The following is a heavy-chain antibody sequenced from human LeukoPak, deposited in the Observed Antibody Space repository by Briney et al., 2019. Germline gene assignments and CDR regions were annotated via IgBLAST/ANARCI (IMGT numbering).Heavy chain of an antibody. CDR2: ISGSGGST. CDR3: AKDRYSGYDWIHTRGNWFDP. V-gene: IGHV3-23*01. J-gene: IGHJ5*02. Sequence: GGSLRLSCAASGFTFSSYAMSWVRQAPGKGLEWVSAISGSGGSTYYADSVKGRFTISRDNSKNTLYLQMNSLRAEDTAVYYCAKDRYSGYDWIHTRGNWFDPWGQGTLVTVSS. CDR1: GFTFSSYA. D-gene: IGHD5-12*01.